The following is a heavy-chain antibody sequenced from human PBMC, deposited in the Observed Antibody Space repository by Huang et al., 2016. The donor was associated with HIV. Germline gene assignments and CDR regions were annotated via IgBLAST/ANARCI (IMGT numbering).Heavy chain of an antibody. D-gene: IGHD3-22*01. CDR3: ARDSGYYRYFDY. V-gene: IGHV7-4-1*02. J-gene: IGHJ4*02. CDR2: ITPTTGNP. Sequence: QVQLVQSGSELKKPGASVKVSCKVSGYTFTDYQISWVRQSPGQGLEWRGWITPTTGNPTYAQGFTGRFVFSLYPAVSTAYLQISSLKAEDTAVYFCARDSGYYRYFDYWGQGTLVTVSS. CDR1: GYTFTDYQ.